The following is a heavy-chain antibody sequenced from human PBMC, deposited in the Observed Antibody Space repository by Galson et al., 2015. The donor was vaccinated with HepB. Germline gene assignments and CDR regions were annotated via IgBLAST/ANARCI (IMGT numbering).Heavy chain of an antibody. CDR2: IYYSGST. CDR1: GGSISSYY. CDR3: ARRGCSSTSCYSGAWFDP. Sequence: SETLSLTCTVSGGSISSYYWSWIRQPPGKGLEWIGYIYYSGSTNYNPSLKSRVTISVDTSKNQFSLKLSSVTAADTAVYYRARRGCSSTSCYSGAWFDPWGQGTLVTVSS. D-gene: IGHD2-2*01. J-gene: IGHJ5*02. V-gene: IGHV4-59*01.